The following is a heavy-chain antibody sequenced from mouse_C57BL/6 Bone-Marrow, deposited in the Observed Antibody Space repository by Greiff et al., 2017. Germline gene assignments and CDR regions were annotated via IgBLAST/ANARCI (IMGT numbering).Heavy chain of an antibody. CDR3: ARGGLPVDY. V-gene: IGHV5-17*01. Sequence: VQRVESGGGLVKPGGSLKLSCAASGFTFSDYGMHWVRQAPEKGLEWVAYISSGSSTIYYADTVKGRVTISRDNAKNTLFLQLTSMRSEDTAMYYCARGGLPVDYWGQGTTLTVSS. J-gene: IGHJ2*01. CDR1: GFTFSDYG. D-gene: IGHD2-2*01. CDR2: ISSGSSTI.